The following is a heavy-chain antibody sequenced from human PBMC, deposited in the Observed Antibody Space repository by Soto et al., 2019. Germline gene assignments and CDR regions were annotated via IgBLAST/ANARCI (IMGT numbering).Heavy chain of an antibody. CDR1: GYTFTTSG. V-gene: IGHV1-18*01. CDR2: MSTYNGDT. CDR3: ARQGSWPYYYYGLDV. D-gene: IGHD1-26*01. Sequence: QVQLVQSGPEVKKPGASVKVSCEASGYTFTTSGISWVGQAPGQGLEWMGGMSTYNGDTNSAQKFQGRVTMTADTSTGTVYIELMSLKSDDTAVYYCARQGSWPYYYYGLDVWGQGTTVTVSS. J-gene: IGHJ6*02.